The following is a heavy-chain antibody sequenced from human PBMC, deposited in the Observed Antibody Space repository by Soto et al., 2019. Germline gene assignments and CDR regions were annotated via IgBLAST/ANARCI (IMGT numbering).Heavy chain of an antibody. D-gene: IGHD3-22*01. CDR1: GYTFTSYG. CDR2: ISAYNGNT. V-gene: IGHV1-18*01. CDR3: ARGTYYYDSSGEPGSLNFDY. Sequence: ASVKVSCKASGYTFTSYGISWVRQAPGQGLEWMGWISAYNGNTNYAQKLQGRVTMTTDTSTSTAYMELRSLRSDDTAVYYCARGTYYYDSSGEPGSLNFDYWGQATLVTVSS. J-gene: IGHJ4*02.